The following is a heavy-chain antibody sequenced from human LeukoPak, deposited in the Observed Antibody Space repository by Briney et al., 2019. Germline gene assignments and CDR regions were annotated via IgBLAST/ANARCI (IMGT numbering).Heavy chain of an antibody. CDR1: GYTFTNYA. D-gene: IGHD3-10*01. CDR3: ARDESLIRGVRNWFDP. CDR2: INAGNGNT. V-gene: IGHV1-3*01. J-gene: IGHJ5*02. Sequence: ASVKVSCKASGYTFTNYAMHWVRQAPGQRLEWMGWINAGNGNTKYSQKFQGRVTITRDTSASTAYMELSSLRSEDTAVYYCARDESLIRGVRNWFDPWGQGTLVTVSS.